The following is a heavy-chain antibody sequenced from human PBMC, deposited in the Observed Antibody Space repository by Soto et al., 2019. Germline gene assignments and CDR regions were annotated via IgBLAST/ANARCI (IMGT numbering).Heavy chain of an antibody. Sequence: QVQLVQSGAEVKKPGASVKVSCKASGYTFTGYYMHWVRQAPGQGLEWMGWINPNSGGTNYAQKFQGWVTMTRDTSISTAYMGLSWVRSDDTAVYYCARYGSGSYHLDSWGQGTLFTVSS. CDR3: ARYGSGSYHLDS. J-gene: IGHJ4*02. D-gene: IGHD3-10*01. CDR2: INPNSGGT. V-gene: IGHV1-2*04. CDR1: GYTFTGYY.